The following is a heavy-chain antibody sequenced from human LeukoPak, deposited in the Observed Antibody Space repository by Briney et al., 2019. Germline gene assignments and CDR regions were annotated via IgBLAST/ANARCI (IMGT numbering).Heavy chain of an antibody. J-gene: IGHJ5*02. CDR3: ARRLGARYCGSTSCSRDWFDP. CDR2: IYPGDSDT. CDR1: GYSFTSYW. D-gene: IGHD2-2*01. V-gene: IGHV5-51*01. Sequence: GESLKISCKGSGYSFTSYWIGWVRQMPGKGLEWMGIIYPGDSDTRYSPSFQGQVTISADKSISTAYLQWSSLKASDTAMYYCARRLGARYCGSTSCSRDWFDPWGQGTLVTVSS.